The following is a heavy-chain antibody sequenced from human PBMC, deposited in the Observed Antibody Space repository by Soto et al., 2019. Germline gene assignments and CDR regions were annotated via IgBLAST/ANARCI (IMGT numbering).Heavy chain of an antibody. CDR2: IIPNLGTA. D-gene: IGHD3-3*01. J-gene: IGHJ4*02. Sequence: SVKVSCKASGGTFSRNALSWLRQGPGQGPEWMGGIIPNLGTANYAQKFQGRVTIIADKSTNTSYMEMKSLRFEDTAVYFCASRGVFFEFWGQGSLVTVSS. CDR3: ASRGVFFEF. CDR1: GGTFSRNA. V-gene: IGHV1-69*10.